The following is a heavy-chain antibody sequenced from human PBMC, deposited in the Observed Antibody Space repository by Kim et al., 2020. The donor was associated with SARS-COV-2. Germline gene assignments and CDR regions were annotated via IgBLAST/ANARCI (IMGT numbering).Heavy chain of an antibody. CDR2: INWNGEII. CDR3: AKDFRRRAAYYHYGMDV. Sequence: GWSLRLSCVVSGITFGDYGMHWVRQAPGKGLEWVAGINWNGEIIGYADSVKGRFTISRDNAQNSLYLQIDSLRPEDTALYSCAKDFRRRAAYYHYGMDVWGQGSMVTVSS. V-gene: IGHV3-9*01. J-gene: IGHJ6*02. D-gene: IGHD6-6*01. CDR1: GITFGDYG.